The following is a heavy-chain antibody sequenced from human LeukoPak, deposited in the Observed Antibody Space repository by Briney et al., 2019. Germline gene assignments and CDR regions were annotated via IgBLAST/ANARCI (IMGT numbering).Heavy chain of an antibody. V-gene: IGHV4-30-2*01. CDR2: IYHSGST. D-gene: IGHD4-17*01. J-gene: IGHJ6*03. Sequence: SQTLSLTRTVSGGSNSSGGYYWSWIRQPPGKGLEWIGYIYHSGSTYYNPSLKSRVTISVDRSKNQFSLKLSSVTAADTAVYYCARSYNLSTVTHWGYYYYMDVWGKGTTVTVSS. CDR3: ARSYNLSTVTHWGYYYYMDV. CDR1: GGSNSSGGYY.